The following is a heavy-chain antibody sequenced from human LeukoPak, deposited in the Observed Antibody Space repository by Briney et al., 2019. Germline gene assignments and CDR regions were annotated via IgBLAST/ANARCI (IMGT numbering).Heavy chain of an antibody. CDR1: GGSISSYY. D-gene: IGHD6-13*01. CDR3: ARGIAAAPERAFDI. CDR2: IYSSGGT. Sequence: SETLSLTCTVSGGSISSYYWSWIRQPAGKGPEWIGRIYSSGGTDYNPSLKSRVTMSVDTSKNQFSLKMSSVTAADTAIYYCARGIAAAPERAFDIWGQGTMVTVPS. V-gene: IGHV4-4*07. J-gene: IGHJ3*02.